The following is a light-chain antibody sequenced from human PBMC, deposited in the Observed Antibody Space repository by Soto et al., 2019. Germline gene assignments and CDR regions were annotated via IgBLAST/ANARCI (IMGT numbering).Light chain of an antibody. CDR1: QSVSSSY. Sequence: EVVLTQSPDTLSLSPGKRATLSCRASQSVSSSYLAWYQQKPGQAPRLLIYGASSRTTDIPDRFSGSGSGTDFTLTISRLEPEDFAMYYCQQCGGSPTFGQGTKVDNK. CDR2: GAS. CDR3: QQCGGSPT. J-gene: IGKJ1*01. V-gene: IGKV3-20*01.